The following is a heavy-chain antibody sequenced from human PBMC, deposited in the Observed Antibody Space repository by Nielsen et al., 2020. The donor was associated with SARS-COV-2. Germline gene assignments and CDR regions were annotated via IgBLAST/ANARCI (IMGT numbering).Heavy chain of an antibody. D-gene: IGHD3-22*01. CDR2: ISYDGSNK. Sequence: GESLKISCAASGFTFSSYAMHWVRQAPDKGLEWVAVISYDGSNKYYADSVKGRFTISRDNSKNTLYLQMNSLRAEDTAVYYCARDPTYYYDSSGYDYWGQGTLVTVSS. CDR3: ARDPTYYYDSSGYDY. J-gene: IGHJ4*02. V-gene: IGHV3-30*04. CDR1: GFTFSSYA.